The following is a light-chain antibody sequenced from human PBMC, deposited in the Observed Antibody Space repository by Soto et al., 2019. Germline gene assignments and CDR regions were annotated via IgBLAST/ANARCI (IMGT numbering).Light chain of an antibody. CDR2: DVS. Sequence: QSALTQPASVSGSPGQSITISCTGTSSDVGGYNYVSWYQQHPGKDPKLMIYDVSNRPSGVSNRFAGSKSGNTASLTISGLQAEDEADYYGRSYTSSSTLRVFGTGTKLTVL. CDR1: SSDVGGYNY. V-gene: IGLV2-14*01. J-gene: IGLJ1*01. CDR3: RSYTSSSTLRV.